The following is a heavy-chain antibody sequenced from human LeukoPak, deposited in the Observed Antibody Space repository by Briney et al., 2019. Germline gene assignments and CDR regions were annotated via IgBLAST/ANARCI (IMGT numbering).Heavy chain of an antibody. J-gene: IGHJ5*02. CDR3: ARQDCSSWLENWFDP. Sequence: SETLSLTCTVSGGSISSSSYYWGWIRQPPGKGLEWIGSIYYSGSTYYNPSLKSRVTISVDTSKNQFSLKLSSVTAADTAVYYCARQDCSSWLENWFDPWGQGTLVTVSS. D-gene: IGHD6-13*01. CDR2: IYYSGST. V-gene: IGHV4-39*01. CDR1: GGSISSSSYY.